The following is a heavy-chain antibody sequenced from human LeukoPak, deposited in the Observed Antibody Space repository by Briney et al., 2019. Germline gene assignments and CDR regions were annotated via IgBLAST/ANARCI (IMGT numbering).Heavy chain of an antibody. J-gene: IGHJ4*02. CDR3: ARPTVTGTIDY. CDR2: INSDGSST. V-gene: IGHV3-74*01. CDR1: GFTFSDYY. Sequence: GGSLRLSCAASGFTFSDYYMSWIRQAPGKGLVWVSRINSDGSSTSYADSVKGRFTISRDNSKNTLYLQMNSLRAEDTAVYYCARPTVTGTIDYWGQGTLVTVSP. D-gene: IGHD1/OR15-1a*01.